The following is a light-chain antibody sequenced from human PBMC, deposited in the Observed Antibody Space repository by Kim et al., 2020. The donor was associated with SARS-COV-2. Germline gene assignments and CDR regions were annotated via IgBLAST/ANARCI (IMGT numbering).Light chain of an antibody. V-gene: IGLV2-14*01. CDR2: DVS. J-gene: IGLJ1*01. CDR1: SSDVGGYNY. CDR3: SSYTSSSTFAV. Sequence: QSALTHPASVSGSPGQSITISCTGTSSDVGGYNYVSWYQQHPGKAPKLMIYDVSKRPSGVSNRFSGSKSGNTASLTISGLQAEDEADYYCSSYTSSSTFAVFGTGTKVTVL.